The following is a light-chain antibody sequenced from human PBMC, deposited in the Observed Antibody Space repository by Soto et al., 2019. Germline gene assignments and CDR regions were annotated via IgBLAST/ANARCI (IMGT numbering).Light chain of an antibody. CDR1: QSITTY. V-gene: IGKV3-11*01. Sequence: ETVLTQSPATLSLSPGERATLSCRASQSITTYLAWYQQKPGQAPRLLIYAASIRATGIPARFSGSGSGTDFTLTISSLDADDFAFYYCQQRFTWPSFGPGTKVDVK. J-gene: IGKJ3*01. CDR3: QQRFTWPS. CDR2: AAS.